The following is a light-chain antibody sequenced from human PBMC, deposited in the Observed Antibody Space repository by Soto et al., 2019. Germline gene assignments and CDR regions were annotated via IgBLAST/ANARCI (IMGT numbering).Light chain of an antibody. J-gene: IGKJ5*01. CDR3: QQRSNWPLIT. Sequence: EIGLTQSPATLSLSPGQRATLSSRASQSVSSNLAWYQQKPGQAPRLLIYGASNRATGIPARFSGSGSGTDFTLTISSLEPEDFAVYYCQQRSNWPLITFGQGTRLEIK. CDR1: QSVSSN. V-gene: IGKV3-11*01. CDR2: GAS.